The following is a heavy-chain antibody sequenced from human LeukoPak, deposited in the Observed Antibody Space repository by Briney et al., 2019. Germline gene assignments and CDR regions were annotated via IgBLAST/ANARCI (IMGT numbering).Heavy chain of an antibody. V-gene: IGHV1-2*06. Sequence: ASVKVSCKASGYTFTGYYMHWVRQAPGQGVEWMGRINPNSGGTNYAQKFQGRVTMTRDTSISTAYMELSRLRSDDTAVYYCARREAYYYGSSGYSPFDYWGQGTLVTVSS. J-gene: IGHJ4*02. CDR3: ARREAYYYGSSGYSPFDY. CDR1: GYTFTGYY. CDR2: INPNSGGT. D-gene: IGHD3-22*01.